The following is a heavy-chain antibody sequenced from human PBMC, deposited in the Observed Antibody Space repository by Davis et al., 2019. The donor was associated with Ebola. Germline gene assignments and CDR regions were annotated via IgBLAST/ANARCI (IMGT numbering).Heavy chain of an antibody. Sequence: ASVKVSCKASGYTFTGYYMHWVRQAPGQGLEWMGWINPHNGNTNYAQNVQGRVTMTTDTSTSTAYMEVGSLKSDDTAVYFCARAQFPTTSDHWGQGTLVTVSA. J-gene: IGHJ4*02. CDR3: ARAQFPTTSDH. CDR1: GYTFTGYY. CDR2: INPHNGNT. V-gene: IGHV1-18*04. D-gene: IGHD1-1*01.